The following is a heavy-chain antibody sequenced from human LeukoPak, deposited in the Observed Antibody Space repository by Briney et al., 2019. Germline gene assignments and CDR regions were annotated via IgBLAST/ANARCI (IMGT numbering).Heavy chain of an antibody. CDR2: IKQDGSEK. CDR3: ARVRSY. V-gene: IGHV3-7*01. D-gene: IGHD3-10*01. CDR1: GFPFSSYW. Sequence: GGSLRLSCVASGFPFSSYWMTWVRQAPGKGLEWVANIKQDGSEKYYVDSVKGRFTISRDNAKNSLYLQMNSLRAEDTGVYYCARVRSYWGQGTLVTVSS. J-gene: IGHJ4*02.